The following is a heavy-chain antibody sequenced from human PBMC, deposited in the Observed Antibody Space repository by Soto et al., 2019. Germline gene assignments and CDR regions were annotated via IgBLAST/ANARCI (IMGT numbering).Heavy chain of an antibody. J-gene: IGHJ5*02. CDR2: ISYDGSNK. CDR1: GFTFSSYG. Sequence: QPGGSLRLSCAASGFTFSSYGMHWVRQAPGKGLEWVAVISYDGSNKYYADSVKGRFTISRDNSKNTLYLQMNSLRAEDTAVYYCVRDNGSFDPWGQGTLVTVSS. CDR3: VRDNGSFDP. D-gene: IGHD2-8*01. V-gene: IGHV3-30*03.